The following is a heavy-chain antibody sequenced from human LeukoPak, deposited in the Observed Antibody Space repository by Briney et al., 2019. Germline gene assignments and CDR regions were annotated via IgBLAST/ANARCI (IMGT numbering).Heavy chain of an antibody. CDR3: ARGAGITDFWSGYTNWFDP. J-gene: IGHJ5*02. CDR1: GGTFSSYA. D-gene: IGHD3-3*01. Sequence: ASVKVSCKASGGTFSSYAISWVRQAPGQGLEWMGWISAYNGNTNYAQKLQGRVTMTTDTSTSTAYMELRSLRSDDTAVYYCARGAGITDFWSGYTNWFDPWGQGTLVTVSS. CDR2: ISAYNGNT. V-gene: IGHV1-18*01.